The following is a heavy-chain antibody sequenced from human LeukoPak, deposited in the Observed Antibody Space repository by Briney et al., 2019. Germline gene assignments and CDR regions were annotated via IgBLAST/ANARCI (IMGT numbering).Heavy chain of an antibody. CDR2: IYISGST. Sequence: SETLSLTCTVSGGSINSYLWSWIRQPAGQGLEWIGRIYISGSTNYNPLLKSRVTMSVDTSKNQFSLKLNSMTAADTAVYYCARESGRERYFDYWGQGTLVTVSS. J-gene: IGHJ4*02. D-gene: IGHD3-10*01. V-gene: IGHV4-4*07. CDR3: ARESGRERYFDY. CDR1: GGSINSYL.